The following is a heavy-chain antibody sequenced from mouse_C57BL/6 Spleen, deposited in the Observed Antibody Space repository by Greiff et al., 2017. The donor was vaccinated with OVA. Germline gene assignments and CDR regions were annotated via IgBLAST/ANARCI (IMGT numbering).Heavy chain of an antibody. Sequence: EVKVEESGGGLVQPGGSLKLSCAASGFTFSDYGMAWVRQAPRKGPEWVAFLSNLAYSIYYADTVTGRFTISRENAKNTLYLEMSSLRSEDTAMYYCAREDPGGAMDYWGQGTSVTVSS. CDR1: GFTFSDYG. V-gene: IGHV5-15*04. CDR2: LSNLAYSI. CDR3: AREDPGGAMDY. J-gene: IGHJ4*01.